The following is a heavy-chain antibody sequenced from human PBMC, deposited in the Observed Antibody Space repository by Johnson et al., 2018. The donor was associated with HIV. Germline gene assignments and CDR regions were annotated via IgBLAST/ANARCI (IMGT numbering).Heavy chain of an antibody. CDR2: IYTGGST. J-gene: IGHJ3*02. CDR3: ARDSSNSFRFEMYAFDI. CDR1: GFTVSTNY. D-gene: IGHD6-6*01. Sequence: EVQLVESGGGVVHPGGSLRLSCAASGFTVSTNYMSWVRQAPGKGLEWVSLIYTGGSTFYADSVKGRFTISRDNSKNTLYLQMNSLRAEDTAVYYCARDSSNSFRFEMYAFDIWGQGTMLIVSS. V-gene: IGHV3-66*02.